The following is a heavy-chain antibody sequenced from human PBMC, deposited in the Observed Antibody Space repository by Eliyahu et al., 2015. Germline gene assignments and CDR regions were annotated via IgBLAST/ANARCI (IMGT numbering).Heavy chain of an antibody. D-gene: IGHD6-19*01. V-gene: IGHV5-51*01. CDR2: IYPDDSDA. Sequence: EVQLVQSGAEVKKPGESLXISCXGSGYSFANYXVXWVRQMPGKGLEWMGIIYPDDSDARYSPSFRGQVTISADKSISTAFLQWSSLRPSDAAMYYCARGACSGSWCDKDAFRDGLDVWGQGTTVTVSS. J-gene: IGHJ6*02. CDR1: GYSFANYX. CDR3: ARGACSGSWCDKDAFRDGLDV.